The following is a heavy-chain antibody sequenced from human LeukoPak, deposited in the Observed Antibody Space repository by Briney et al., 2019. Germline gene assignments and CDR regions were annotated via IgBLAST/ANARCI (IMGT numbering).Heavy chain of an antibody. D-gene: IGHD6-19*01. Sequence: GGSLRLSCAASGFPFSDYNMNWVRQAPGKGLEWVAVISYDGSTEYYGDSMKDRFTISRDNSKNTLYLQLDSLRAEDTAIYYCAKVRWDNSGWYYLDSWGQGNLVTVSS. V-gene: IGHV3-30*18. CDR1: GFPFSDYN. CDR3: AKVRWDNSGWYYLDS. CDR2: ISYDGSTE. J-gene: IGHJ4*02.